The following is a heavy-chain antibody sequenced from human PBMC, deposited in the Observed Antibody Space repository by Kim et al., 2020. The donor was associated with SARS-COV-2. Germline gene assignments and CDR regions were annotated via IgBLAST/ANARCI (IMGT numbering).Heavy chain of an antibody. CDR3: AKDRVAAGTYYFDY. D-gene: IGHD6-13*01. J-gene: IGHJ4*02. V-gene: IGHV3-33*06. Sequence: AGAVKGRFTTPRDNSKNTLYLQMNSLGAEDTAVYYCAKDRVAAGTYYFDYWGQGTLVTVSS.